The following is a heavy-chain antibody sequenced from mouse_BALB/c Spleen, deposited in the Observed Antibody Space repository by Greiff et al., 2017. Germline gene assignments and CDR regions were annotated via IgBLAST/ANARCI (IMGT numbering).Heavy chain of an antibody. CDR1: GFTFSSYA. CDR3: AMGYYGSRDFAY. V-gene: IGHV5-6-5*01. CDR2: ISSGGST. Sequence: EVQVVESGGGLVKPGGSLKLSCAASGFTFSSYAVSWVRQTPEKRLEWVASISSGGSTYYPDSVKGRFTISRDNARNILYLQMSSLRSEDTAMYYCAMGYYGSRDFAYWGQGTLVTVSA. D-gene: IGHD1-1*01. J-gene: IGHJ3*01.